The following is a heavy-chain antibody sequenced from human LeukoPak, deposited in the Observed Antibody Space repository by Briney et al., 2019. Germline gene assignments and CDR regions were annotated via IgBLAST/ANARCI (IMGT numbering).Heavy chain of an antibody. CDR3: ARVFYXLXSXGHMDV. J-gene: IGHJ6*03. CDR2: INSDGSIT. D-gene: IGHD3-3*01. V-gene: IGHV3-74*01. Sequence: PGGSLRLSCAASGFTFNSYWMHWVRQAPGKGLVWVSRINSDGSITNYADSVKGRFTISRDNAENTLYLQMNNLRAEDTAVYYCARVFYXLXSXGHMDVWGKGTTVTVSS. CDR1: GFTFNSYW.